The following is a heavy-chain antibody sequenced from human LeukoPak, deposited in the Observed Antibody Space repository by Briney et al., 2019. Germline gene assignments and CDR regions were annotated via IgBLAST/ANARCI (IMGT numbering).Heavy chain of an antibody. D-gene: IGHD6-13*01. V-gene: IGHV4-39*07. CDR3: ARSFSIAAAGTGGY. Sequence: PSETLSLTCTVSGGSISSSSYYWGWIRQPPGKGLEWIGSIYYSGSTYYNPSLKSRVTISVDTSKNQFSLKLSSVTAADTAVYYCARSFSIAAAGTGGYWGQGTLVTVSS. J-gene: IGHJ4*02. CDR2: IYYSGST. CDR1: GGSISSSSYY.